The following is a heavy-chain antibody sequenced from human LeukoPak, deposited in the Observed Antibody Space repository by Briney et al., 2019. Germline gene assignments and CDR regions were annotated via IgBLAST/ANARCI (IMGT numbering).Heavy chain of an antibody. Sequence: GGSLRLSCTVSGFTFGSYQMNWIRQAPGTGLEWLAYISSSGHITYYAESVKGRFAVSRDSAKNSLYLQMDSLRADDTGMYYCARDPDTQGNLDYWGQGTQVIVSS. CDR1: GFTFGSYQ. CDR2: ISSSGHIT. CDR3: ARDPDTQGNLDY. J-gene: IGHJ4*02. V-gene: IGHV3-48*03. D-gene: IGHD1-14*01.